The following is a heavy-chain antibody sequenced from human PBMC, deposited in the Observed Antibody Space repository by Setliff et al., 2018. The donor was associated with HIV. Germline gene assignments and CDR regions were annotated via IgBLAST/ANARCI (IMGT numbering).Heavy chain of an antibody. J-gene: IGHJ3*02. V-gene: IGHV4-34*01. CDR3: ARGPLDYYDSSGYLDAFDI. CDR1: GGSFSDFS. Sequence: SETLSLTCAVYGGSFSDFSWTWIRQPPGKGLEWIGEINHSGSTNYNPSLKSRVTISVDTSKNQFSLKLSSVTAADTAVYYCARGPLDYYDSSGYLDAFDIWGQGTMVTVSS. CDR2: INHSGST. D-gene: IGHD3-22*01.